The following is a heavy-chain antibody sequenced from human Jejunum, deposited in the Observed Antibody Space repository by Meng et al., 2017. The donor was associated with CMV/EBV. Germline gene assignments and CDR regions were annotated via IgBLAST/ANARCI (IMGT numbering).Heavy chain of an antibody. CDR3: ARGTGSGSWLIDS. V-gene: IGHV3-30*04. CDR1: GFTFSSYA. D-gene: IGHD6-13*01. Sequence: SGFTFSSYAMHWVRQGPGKGVEWVAVIPFDGNNEHYADSVKGRFTISRDNSKNTLYLQVNSLRLEDTGVYYCARGTGSGSWLIDSWGQGTLVTVSS. CDR2: IPFDGNNE. J-gene: IGHJ4*02.